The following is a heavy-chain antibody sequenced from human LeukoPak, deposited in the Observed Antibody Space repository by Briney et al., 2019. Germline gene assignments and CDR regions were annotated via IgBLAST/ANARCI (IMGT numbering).Heavy chain of an antibody. D-gene: IGHD2-2*01. V-gene: IGHV1-8*01. J-gene: IGHJ5*02. Sequence: ASVKVSCKASGYTFTSYDINWVRQATGQGLEWMGWMNPSSGNTGYAQKFQGRVTMTRNTSISTAYMELSSLRSEDTAVYYCARRIVVVPAAMIFGWFDPWGQGTLVTVSS. CDR3: ARRIVVVPAAMIFGWFDP. CDR1: GYTFTSYD. CDR2: MNPSSGNT.